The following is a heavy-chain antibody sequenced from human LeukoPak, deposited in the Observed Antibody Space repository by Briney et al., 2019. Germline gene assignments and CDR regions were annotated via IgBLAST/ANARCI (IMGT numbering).Heavy chain of an antibody. J-gene: IGHJ4*02. D-gene: IGHD2-2*01. CDR2: ISGSGGST. CDR1: GFSFSNNA. Sequence: GGSLRLSCVVSGFSFSNNAMSWVRQAPGKGLEWVSAISGSGGSTYYADSVKGRFTISRDNSKNTLYLQMNSLRAEDTAVYYCAKDSFVVVPAAVKFDYWGQGTLVTVSS. CDR3: AKDSFVVVPAAVKFDY. V-gene: IGHV3-23*01.